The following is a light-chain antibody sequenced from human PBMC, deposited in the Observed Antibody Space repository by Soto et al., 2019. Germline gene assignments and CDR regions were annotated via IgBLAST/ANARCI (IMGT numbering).Light chain of an antibody. Sequence: DIVMIQSPLSLPVAPGEAASISCRSSQSLLHSNGYNYLDWYLQKPGQSPQLLIYLSSVRASGVPDRFSGSGSGTDFTLTISRVEPEDVGLYYCMQTLEIPLTFGGGT. CDR3: MQTLEIPLT. CDR1: QSLLHSNGYNY. V-gene: IGKV2-28*01. J-gene: IGKJ4*01. CDR2: LSS.